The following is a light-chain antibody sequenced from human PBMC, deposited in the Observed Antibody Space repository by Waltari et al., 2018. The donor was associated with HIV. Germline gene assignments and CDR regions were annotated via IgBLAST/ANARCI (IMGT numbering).Light chain of an antibody. CDR2: DVS. V-gene: IGLV2-11*01. CDR3: CSYAGTYTFVV. CDR1: SSDVGSYNY. J-gene: IGLJ2*01. Sequence: QSALTQPRSLSGSPGQSVTLSCTGTSSDVGSYNYVSWYQHHPGKAPNLILDDVSERPSGVPDRFSGSKSGNTASLTISGLQAEDEADYYCCSYAGTYTFVVFGGGTKLTVL.